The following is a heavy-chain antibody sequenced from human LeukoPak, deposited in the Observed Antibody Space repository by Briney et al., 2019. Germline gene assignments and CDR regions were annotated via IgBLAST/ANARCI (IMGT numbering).Heavy chain of an antibody. V-gene: IGHV3-23*01. CDR1: GFTFSNYG. CDR2: VSGNGGSS. CDR3: ARRKVGGTGDY. J-gene: IGHJ4*02. Sequence: GGSLRLSCAASGFTFSNYGMSWVRQAPGKGLEWVSAVSGNGGSSFYADSVKGRFTISRDNSKNTLFLQVDSLRAEDSAISYCARRKVGGTGDYWGQGTQVTVSS. D-gene: IGHD1-26*01.